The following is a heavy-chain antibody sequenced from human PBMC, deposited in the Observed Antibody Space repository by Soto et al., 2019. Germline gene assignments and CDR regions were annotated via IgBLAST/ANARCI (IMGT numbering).Heavy chain of an antibody. J-gene: IGHJ1*01. CDR3: ARYDSSGYPGDFQH. CDR1: GFTFSSYS. Sequence: GGSLRLTCAASGFTFSSYSMNWVRQAPGKGLEWVSSISSSSSYIYYADSVKGRFTISRDNAKNSLYLQMNSLRAEDTAVYYCARYDSSGYPGDFQHWGQGTLVTVSS. V-gene: IGHV3-21*01. D-gene: IGHD3-22*01. CDR2: ISSSSSYI.